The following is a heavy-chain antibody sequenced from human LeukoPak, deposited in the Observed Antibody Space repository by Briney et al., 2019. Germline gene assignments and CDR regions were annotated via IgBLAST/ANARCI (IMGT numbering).Heavy chain of an antibody. V-gene: IGHV3-7*01. Sequence: GGSLRLSCAASGFTFSSYWMSWVRQAPGKGLEWVANIKQDGSEKHYVDSVKGRFTISRDNAQNSLYLQMNSLRAEDTAVYYCARSLGVVAPYYYYYGMGVWGQGTTVTVPS. D-gene: IGHD3-3*01. J-gene: IGHJ6*02. CDR2: IKQDGSEK. CDR1: GFTFSSYW. CDR3: ARSLGVVAPYYYYYGMGV.